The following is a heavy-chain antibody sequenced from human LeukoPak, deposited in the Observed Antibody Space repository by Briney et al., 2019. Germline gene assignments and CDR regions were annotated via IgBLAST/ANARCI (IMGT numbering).Heavy chain of an antibody. CDR2: IYPGDSET. V-gene: IGHV5-51*01. Sequence: GESLKISCETSGYSFTSNWIAWVRQKPGKGLEWMGIIYPGDSETRYSPSFQGQVTISVDKSVRSAYLSWSSLKASDTAMYYCARARHDSSGYYRFDYWGQGTLVTV. CDR3: ARARHDSSGYYRFDY. J-gene: IGHJ4*02. CDR1: GYSFTSNW. D-gene: IGHD3-22*01.